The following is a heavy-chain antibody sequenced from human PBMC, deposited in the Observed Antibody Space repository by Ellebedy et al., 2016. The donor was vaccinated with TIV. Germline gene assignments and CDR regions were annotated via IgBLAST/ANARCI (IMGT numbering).Heavy chain of an antibody. V-gene: IGHV4-34*01. J-gene: IGHJ4*02. CDR1: GGSFSGYY. CDR3: ARGTSVPGDFWSGYYPCFDY. Sequence: SETLSLTCAVYGGSFSGYYWSWIRQPPGKGLEWIGEINHSGSTNYNPSLKSRVTISVDTSKNQFSLKLSSVTAADTAVYYCARGTSVPGDFWSGYYPCFDYWGQGTLVTVPS. D-gene: IGHD3-3*01. CDR2: INHSGST.